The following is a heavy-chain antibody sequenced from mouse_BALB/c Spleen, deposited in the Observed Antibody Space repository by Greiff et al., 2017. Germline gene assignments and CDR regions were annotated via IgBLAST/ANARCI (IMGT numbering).Heavy chain of an antibody. J-gene: IGHJ4*01. CDR1: GDSITSGY. V-gene: IGHV3-8*02. CDR2: ISYSGST. Sequence: EVKLQESGPSLVKPSQTLSLTCSVTGDSITSGYWNWIRKFPGNKLEYMGYISYSGSTYYNPSLKSRISITRDTSKNQYYLQLNSVTTEDTATYYCARRLITTDAMDYWGQGTSVTVSS. CDR3: ARRLITTDAMDY. D-gene: IGHD1-1*01.